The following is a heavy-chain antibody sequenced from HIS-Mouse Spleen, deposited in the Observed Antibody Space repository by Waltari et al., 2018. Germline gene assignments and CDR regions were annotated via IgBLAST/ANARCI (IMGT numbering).Heavy chain of an antibody. V-gene: IGHV2-70*15. CDR3: ARIAEGYSSGWYAFDY. CDR2: IDWDDDK. J-gene: IGHJ4*02. D-gene: IGHD6-19*01. Sequence: QVTLRESGPALVKPTQTPTLTCPFPGFSLSTSGMCVTWLRQPPGKALEWLARIDWDDDKYYSTSLKTRLTISKDTSKNQVVLTMTNMDPVDTATYYCARIAEGYSSGWYAFDYWGQGTLVTVSS. CDR1: GFSLSTSGMC.